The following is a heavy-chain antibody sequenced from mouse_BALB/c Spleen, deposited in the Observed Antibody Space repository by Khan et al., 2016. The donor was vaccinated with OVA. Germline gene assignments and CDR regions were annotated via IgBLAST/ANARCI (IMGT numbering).Heavy chain of an antibody. V-gene: IGHV3-6*02. D-gene: IGHD3-1*01. J-gene: IGHJ3*01. Sequence: EVQLQESGPGLVKPSQSLSLTCSVTGYSITSGYYWNWIRQFPGNKLEWMGYIRYDGSNNYNPSLKNRISITRDTSKNQFFLQLHSLTTEDTATYDWARGGSSGPAWFAYWGQGTLVTVSA. CDR1: GYSITSGYY. CDR2: IRYDGSN. CDR3: ARGGSSGPAWFAY.